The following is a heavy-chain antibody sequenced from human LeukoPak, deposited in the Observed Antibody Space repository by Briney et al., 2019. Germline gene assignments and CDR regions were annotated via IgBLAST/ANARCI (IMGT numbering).Heavy chain of an antibody. V-gene: IGHV3-9*01. D-gene: IGHD2-8*01. CDR2: ISWNSGSI. Sequence: GGSLRLSCAASAFTFDAYAMHWVRQAPGKGLEWVSGISWNSGSIGYAASVKGRFAISRDNARNSLYLEMTSLRPEDTAVYYCVKDAPNGSVDFWGRGTLVTVSS. CDR1: AFTFDAYA. CDR3: VKDAPNGSVDF. J-gene: IGHJ4*02.